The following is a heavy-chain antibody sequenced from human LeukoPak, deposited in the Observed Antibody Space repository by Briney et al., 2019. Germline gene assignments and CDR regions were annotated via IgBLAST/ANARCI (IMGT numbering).Heavy chain of an antibody. J-gene: IGHJ3*02. CDR3: ARDTYYYDSSGWEDAFDI. CDR1: GGSISTYY. Sequence: KASETLSLTCTVSGGSISTYYWSWIRQPPGKGLEWIGHIYYSGSINDNPSLKSRVTISVDTSKNQFSLKLSSVTAADTAVYYCARDTYYYDSSGWEDAFDIWGQGTMVTVSS. D-gene: IGHD3-22*01. CDR2: IYYSGSI. V-gene: IGHV4-59*12.